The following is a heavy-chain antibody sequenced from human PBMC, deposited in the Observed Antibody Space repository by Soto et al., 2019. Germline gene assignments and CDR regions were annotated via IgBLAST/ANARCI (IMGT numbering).Heavy chain of an antibody. J-gene: IGHJ2*01. Sequence: QVQLVESGGGVVQPGRSLRLSCAASGFTFSSYGMHWVRQAPGKGLEWVAVIWYDGSNKYYADSVKGRFTISRDNSKNTLYLQMNSLRAEDTAVYYCARAPYCTNGVCYGIWYFDLWGRGTLVTVSS. V-gene: IGHV3-33*01. D-gene: IGHD2-8*01. CDR3: ARAPYCTNGVCYGIWYFDL. CDR1: GFTFSSYG. CDR2: IWYDGSNK.